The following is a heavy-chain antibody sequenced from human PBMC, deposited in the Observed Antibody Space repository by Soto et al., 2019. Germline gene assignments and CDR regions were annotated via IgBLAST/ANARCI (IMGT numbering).Heavy chain of an antibody. CDR3: AGQYSSSSVEF. V-gene: IGHV3-11*01. Sequence: VGSLRLSCAASGFTFSDYYMNWIRQAPGKGLEWVSYISSGAITIYYADSVKGRFTISRDNAKNSLYLQMNSLRAEDTAVYYCAGQYSSSSVEFWGQGTLVTVSS. CDR1: GFTFSDYY. CDR2: ISSGAITI. J-gene: IGHJ4*02. D-gene: IGHD6-6*01.